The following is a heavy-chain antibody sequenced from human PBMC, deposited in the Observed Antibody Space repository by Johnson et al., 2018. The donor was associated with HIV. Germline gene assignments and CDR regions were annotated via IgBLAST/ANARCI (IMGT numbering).Heavy chain of an antibody. J-gene: IGHJ3*02. CDR2: ITSIGSTI. CDR1: GFTFSDYY. V-gene: IGHV3-11*04. Sequence: VQLVESGGGLVKPGGSLRLSCAASGFTFSDYYMSWIRQAPGKGLEWVSYITSIGSTIYYADSVKGRFTISRDNAKNSLYLQMNSLRAEDTAVYYCAIPLGVPTDDDAFDIWGQGTMVTVSS. CDR3: AIPLGVPTDDDAFDI. D-gene: IGHD2-2*01.